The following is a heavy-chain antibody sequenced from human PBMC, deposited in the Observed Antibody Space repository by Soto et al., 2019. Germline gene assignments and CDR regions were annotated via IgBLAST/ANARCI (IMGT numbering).Heavy chain of an antibody. V-gene: IGHV1-8*01. Sequence: ASVKVSCKASGNTFTSYDINWVRQATGHGLEWMGWINPNSGNIGYAQKFQGRVTMTRDTALRTAYMEVSRLRSDDTAVYYCARGRASGSYYLLDYWGQGTLVTVSS. CDR3: ARGRASGSYYLLDY. CDR1: GNTFTSYD. CDR2: INPNSGNI. J-gene: IGHJ4*02. D-gene: IGHD3-10*01.